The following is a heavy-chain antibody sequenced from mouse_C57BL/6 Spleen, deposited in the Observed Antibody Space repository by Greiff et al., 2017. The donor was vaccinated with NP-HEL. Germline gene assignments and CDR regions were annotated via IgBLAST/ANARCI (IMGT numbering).Heavy chain of an antibody. V-gene: IGHV1-62-2*01. CDR3: ARHEVGDYYGSSWYFDV. J-gene: IGHJ1*03. Sequence: QVQLQQSGAELVKPGASVKLSCKASGYTFTEYTIHWVKQRSGQGLEWIGWFYPGSGSIKYNEKFKDKATLTADKSSSTVYMELSRLTSEDSAVYFCARHEVGDYYGSSWYFDVWGTGTTVTVSS. D-gene: IGHD1-1*01. CDR1: GYTFTEYT. CDR2: FYPGSGSI.